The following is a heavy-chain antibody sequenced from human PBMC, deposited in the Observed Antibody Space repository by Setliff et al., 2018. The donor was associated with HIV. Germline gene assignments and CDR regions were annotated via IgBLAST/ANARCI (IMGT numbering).Heavy chain of an antibody. CDR2: INQSGTT. CDR3: ARKPSIRGRPFDS. Sequence: KPSETLSLTCAVYGGSFSGYYWSWIRHLPGKGLEWIGEINQSGTTNYNPSLKSRVNISVDMSKNQFSLKLNTVTAADTAVYFCARKPSIRGRPFDSRGQGTVVTVS. V-gene: IGHV4-34*01. D-gene: IGHD3-10*01. CDR1: GGSFSGYY. J-gene: IGHJ4*02.